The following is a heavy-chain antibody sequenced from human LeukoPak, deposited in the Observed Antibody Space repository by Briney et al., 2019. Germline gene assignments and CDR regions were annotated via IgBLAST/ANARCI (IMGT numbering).Heavy chain of an antibody. D-gene: IGHD5-24*01. Sequence: SETLSLTCTVSGGSISSYYWSWIRQPPGKGLEWIGYIYYSGSTNYNPSLKSRVTISVDTSKNQFSLKLSSVTAADTAVYYCMARGYWGQGTLVTVSS. CDR1: GGSISSYY. V-gene: IGHV4-59*01. J-gene: IGHJ4*02. CDR2: IYYSGST. CDR3: MARGY.